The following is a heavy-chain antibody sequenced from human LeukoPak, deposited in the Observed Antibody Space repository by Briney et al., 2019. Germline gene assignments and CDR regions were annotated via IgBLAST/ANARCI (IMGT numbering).Heavy chain of an antibody. Sequence: SSETLTLTCTASGFTISSYDWSWIRQPPGKGLEWIGYIYYSGSTTYNPYLKSRVTISVDTSKTQFSLKLSSVTAADTAVYYCARGPRDWSPVLRFLAYGMDVWGQGTTVTVSS. D-gene: IGHD3-3*01. V-gene: IGHV4-59*12. CDR1: GFTISSYD. CDR3: ARGPRDWSPVLRFLAYGMDV. CDR2: IYYSGST. J-gene: IGHJ6*02.